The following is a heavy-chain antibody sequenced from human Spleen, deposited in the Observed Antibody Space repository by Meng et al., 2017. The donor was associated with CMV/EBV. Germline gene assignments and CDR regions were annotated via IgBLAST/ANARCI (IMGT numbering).Heavy chain of an antibody. V-gene: IGHV1-69*10. CDR2: INPILGIA. CDR3: AREGYGGNSVPSSEFDY. Sequence: SVKVSCKASGYTFTDYYLHWVRQAPGQGLEWMGWINPILGIANYAQKFQGRVTITADKSTSTAYMELSSLRPEDTAVYYCAREGYGGNSVPSSEFDYWGQGTLVTVSS. D-gene: IGHD4-23*01. CDR1: GYTFTDYY. J-gene: IGHJ4*02.